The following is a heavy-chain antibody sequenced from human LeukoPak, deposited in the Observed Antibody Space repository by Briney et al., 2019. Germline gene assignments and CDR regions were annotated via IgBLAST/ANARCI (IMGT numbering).Heavy chain of an antibody. J-gene: IGHJ4*02. V-gene: IGHV3-11*01. D-gene: IGHD5-18*01. Sequence: GGSLRLSCAASGFTFSDYYMSWIRQAPGKGLEWVSYISSSGSTIYYADSVKGRFTISRDNSKNTLYLQMNSLRAEDTAVYYCARILDSYGSDYFDYWGQGTLVTVSS. CDR3: ARILDSYGSDYFDY. CDR2: ISSSGSTI. CDR1: GFTFSDYY.